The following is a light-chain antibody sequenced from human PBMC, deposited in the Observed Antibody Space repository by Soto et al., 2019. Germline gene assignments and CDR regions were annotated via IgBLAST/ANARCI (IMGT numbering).Light chain of an antibody. Sequence: EIGVTQSPGTLSLSTGERATLSCRASQSVSSNFLAWYQHKPGQAPRLLIYDASIRAAGVPARFSGSGSGTDFSLTISSLEPEDFAIYYCQQRSIWPPWTFGQGTKV. CDR3: QQRSIWPPWT. CDR2: DAS. V-gene: IGKV3D-20*02. J-gene: IGKJ1*01. CDR1: QSVSSNF.